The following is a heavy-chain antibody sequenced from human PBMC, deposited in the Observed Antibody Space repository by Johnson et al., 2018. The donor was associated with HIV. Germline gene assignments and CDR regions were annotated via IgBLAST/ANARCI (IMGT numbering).Heavy chain of an antibody. V-gene: IGHV3-30-3*02. J-gene: IGHJ3*02. CDR1: GFTFSSFA. CDR3: AKSKLPVLVLDI. CDR2: ISYDGSNK. Sequence: QVQLVESGGGVVQPGTSLRLSCAASGFTFSSFAMHWVRQAPGKGLEWMAFISYDGSNKYFTDSVRGRFTISRDNSKNTLFLQMNSLSGEDTAVYYCAKSKLPVLVLDIWGQGTVVTFSS. D-gene: IGHD4-23*01.